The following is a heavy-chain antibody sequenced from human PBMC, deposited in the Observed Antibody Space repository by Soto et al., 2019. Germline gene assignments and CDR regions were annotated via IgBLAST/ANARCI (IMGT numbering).Heavy chain of an antibody. CDR1: GFTFNSYA. J-gene: IGHJ4*02. CDR3: AKLTATPLY. CDR2: VSGIGFTT. V-gene: IGHV3-23*01. Sequence: WGSLRRSCAASGFTFNSYAMYSVRQPPGKGLEWFSSVSGIGFTTYYADSVKGRFTISRDNSKNTLFLQMNSLRAEDTAVYYCAKLTATPLYWGRGTLVTVSS. D-gene: IGHD2-21*02.